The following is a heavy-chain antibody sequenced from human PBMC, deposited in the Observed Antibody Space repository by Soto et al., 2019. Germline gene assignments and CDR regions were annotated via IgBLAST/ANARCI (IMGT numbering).Heavy chain of an antibody. Sequence: SVLLFCKDDGYAVTGYGFSWVRHDHKQRLEWMGWISAYNGNTNYAQKLQGRVTMTTDTSTSTAYMELRSLRSDDTAVYYCARPYHQDNSVDPTWFAPWGQGPLVTVSA. CDR2: ISAYNGNT. J-gene: IGHJ5*02. D-gene: IGHD3-22*01. V-gene: IGHV1-18*01. CDR3: ARPYHQDNSVDPTWFAP. CDR1: GYAVTGYG.